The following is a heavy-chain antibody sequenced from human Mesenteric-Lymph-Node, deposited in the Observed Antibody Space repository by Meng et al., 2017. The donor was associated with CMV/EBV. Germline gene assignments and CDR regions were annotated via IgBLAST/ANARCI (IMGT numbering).Heavy chain of an antibody. CDR2: IKQDGSKT. Sequence: GGSLRLSCAASGFTGFTFSTYWMNWVRQAPGKGLEWVASIKQDGSKTDYVDSVKGRFTISRDDAKNSLYLQMNSLRAEDTAVYYCARVTIFAGQDYYYYGMDVWGQGTTVTVSS. V-gene: IGHV3-7*01. CDR3: ARVTIFAGQDYYYYGMDV. CDR1: GFTGFTFSTYW. D-gene: IGHD3-3*01. J-gene: IGHJ6*02.